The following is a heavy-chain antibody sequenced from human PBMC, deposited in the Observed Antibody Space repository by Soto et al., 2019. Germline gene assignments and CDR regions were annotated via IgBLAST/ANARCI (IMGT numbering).Heavy chain of an antibody. CDR1: GFTFSSYG. Sequence: QVQLVESGGGVVQPGRSLRLSCAASGFTFSSYGMHWVRQAPGKGLEWVAVISYDGSNKYYADSVKGRFTISRDNSKNTLYLQMKSLRAEDTAVYYCAKDIYGVLGGCFDYWGQGSLVTVSS. CDR2: ISYDGSNK. D-gene: IGHD3-16*01. V-gene: IGHV3-30*18. CDR3: AKDIYGVLGGCFDY. J-gene: IGHJ4*02.